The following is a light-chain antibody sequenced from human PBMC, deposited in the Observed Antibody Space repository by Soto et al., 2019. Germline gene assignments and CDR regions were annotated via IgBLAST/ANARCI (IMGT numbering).Light chain of an antibody. V-gene: IGLV2-14*01. CDR3: SSYTSSSTRV. J-gene: IGLJ2*01. Sequence: QSALTQPASVSGSPGQTITISCTGTSSDVGGYNYVSWYQQHPGKAPKLMIYDVSNLPSGVSNRFSGSKSVNTASLTISGLQAEDEADYYCSSYTSSSTRVFGGGTKLTVL. CDR2: DVS. CDR1: SSDVGGYNY.